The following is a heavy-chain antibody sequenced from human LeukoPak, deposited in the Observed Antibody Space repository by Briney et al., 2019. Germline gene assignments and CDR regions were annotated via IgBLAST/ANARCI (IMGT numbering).Heavy chain of an antibody. CDR2: IKQDGSEK. Sequence: PGGSLRLSCAASGFTVSSNYMSWVRQAPGKGLEWAANIKQDGSEKYYVDSVKGRFTISRDNAKNSLYLQMNSLRAEDTAVYYCARGTNYYDRSGYFPDYWGQGTLVTVSS. V-gene: IGHV3-7*01. J-gene: IGHJ4*02. D-gene: IGHD3-22*01. CDR3: ARGTNYYDRSGYFPDY. CDR1: GFTVSSNY.